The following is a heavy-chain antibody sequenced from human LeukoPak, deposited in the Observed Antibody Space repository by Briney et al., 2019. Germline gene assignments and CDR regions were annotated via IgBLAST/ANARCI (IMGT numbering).Heavy chain of an antibody. D-gene: IGHD2-2*02. J-gene: IGHJ4*02. CDR1: GYTFTGYY. Sequence: ASVKVSCKASGYTFTGYYMHWVRQAPGQGLEWMGWINPNSGGTNYAQKFQGRVTMTRDTYISTAYMELSRLRSDDTAVYYCARDPGYCSSTSCYRGGFDYWGQGTLVTVSS. CDR3: ARDPGYCSSTSCYRGGFDY. V-gene: IGHV1-2*02. CDR2: INPNSGGT.